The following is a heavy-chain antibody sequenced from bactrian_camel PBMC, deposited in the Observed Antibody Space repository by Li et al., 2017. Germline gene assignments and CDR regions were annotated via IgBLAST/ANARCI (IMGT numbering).Heavy chain of an antibody. CDR1: GFTSDDSD. V-gene: IGHV3S66*01. D-gene: IGHD1*01. CDR2: INTGGGSP. Sequence: VQLVESGGGTVQAGGSLRLSCTPSGFTSDDSDWGWFRQSPGKEREGLGTINTGGGSPTYADSVKGRFTISHDSAKNTVYLEMNTLKPEDTGVYYCAATGQMLSVAGCRTQGTQVTVS. J-gene: IGHJ4*01.